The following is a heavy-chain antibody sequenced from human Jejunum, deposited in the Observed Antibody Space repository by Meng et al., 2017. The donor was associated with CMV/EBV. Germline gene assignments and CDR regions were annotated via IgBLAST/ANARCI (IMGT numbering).Heavy chain of an antibody. CDR2: MNTDGSRT. CDR1: GFAFSRYW. CDR3: ADFEVG. Sequence: SLRLSCAASGFAFSRYWIHWVRQVPGKGLVWVSGMNTDGSRTFYADSVKGRFTISRDNAKNMLYLQMSSLSAEDTAVYYCADFEVGWGQGTLVTVSS. J-gene: IGHJ4*02. D-gene: IGHD1-26*01. V-gene: IGHV3-74*01.